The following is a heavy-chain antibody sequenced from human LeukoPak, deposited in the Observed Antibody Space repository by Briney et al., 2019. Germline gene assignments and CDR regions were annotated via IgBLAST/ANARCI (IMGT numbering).Heavy chain of an antibody. CDR2: IIPIFGTA. CDR1: GYTFTSYG. Sequence: ASVKVSCKASGYTFTSYGISWVRQAPGQGLEWMGGIIPIFGTANYAQKFQGRVTITTDESTSTAYMELSSLRSEDTAVYYCARDRNRIAARPEFDYYYYYMDVWGKGTTVTVSS. CDR3: ARDRNRIAARPEFDYYYYYMDV. V-gene: IGHV1-69*05. J-gene: IGHJ6*03. D-gene: IGHD6-6*01.